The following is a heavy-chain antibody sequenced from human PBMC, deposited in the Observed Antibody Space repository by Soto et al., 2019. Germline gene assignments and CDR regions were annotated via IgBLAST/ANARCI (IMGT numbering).Heavy chain of an antibody. V-gene: IGHV3-11*05. Sequence: QVQLVESGGGLVKPGGSLRLSCAASGFTFSDYYMSWIRQAPGKGLEWVSYISSSSSYTNYADSVKGRFTISRDNAKNSLYLQMNSLRAEDTAVYYCARGALGYCSSTSCYGVYWGQGTLVTVSS. CDR1: GFTFSDYY. D-gene: IGHD2-2*01. J-gene: IGHJ4*02. CDR3: ARGALGYCSSTSCYGVY. CDR2: ISSSSSYT.